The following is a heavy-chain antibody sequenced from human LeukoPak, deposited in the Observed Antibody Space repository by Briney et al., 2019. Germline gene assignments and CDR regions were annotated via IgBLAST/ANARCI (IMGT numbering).Heavy chain of an antibody. CDR3: TKGDSSTVHLLTGH. CDR2: ITGSGDRT. CDR1: GFTFSSYA. V-gene: IGHV3-23*01. J-gene: IGHJ4*02. Sequence: PGGSLRLSCAASGFTFSSYAMSWVRQAPGKGLEWVTAITGSGDRTYYADSVQGRFTISRDNSKNTLYLQMNSLRAEDTAVYYCTKGDSSTVHLLTGHWGQGTLVTVSS. D-gene: IGHD3-9*01.